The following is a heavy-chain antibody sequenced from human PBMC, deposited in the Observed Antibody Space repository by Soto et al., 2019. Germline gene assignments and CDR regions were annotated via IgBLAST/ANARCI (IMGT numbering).Heavy chain of an antibody. CDR3: ARHSNDFWSGYDYGMDV. V-gene: IGHV5-10-1*01. D-gene: IGHD3-3*01. J-gene: IGHJ6*02. CDR2: IDPSDSYT. Sequence: GESLKISCKVSGYSFTSYWISWVRQMPGKGLEWMGRIDPSDSYTNYSPSFQGHVTISADKSISTAYLQWSSLKASDTAMYYCARHSNDFWSGYDYGMDVWGQGTTVTVSS. CDR1: GYSFTSYW.